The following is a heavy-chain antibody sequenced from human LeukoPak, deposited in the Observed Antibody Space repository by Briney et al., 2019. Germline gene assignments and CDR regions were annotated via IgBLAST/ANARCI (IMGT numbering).Heavy chain of an antibody. J-gene: IGHJ6*03. CDR3: AMLLERDEEDFYYYYYMDI. Sequence: GASVKVSCKASGGTFSSYTLSWVRQAPGQGLEWMGGIIPVSGSTNYAQNFQGRITITTDKSTSTAYMELSSLRSEDTAVYYCAMLLERDEEDFYYYYYMDIWGKGTTVTVSS. CDR1: GGTFSSYT. D-gene: IGHD2-21*01. V-gene: IGHV1-69*05. CDR2: IIPVSGST.